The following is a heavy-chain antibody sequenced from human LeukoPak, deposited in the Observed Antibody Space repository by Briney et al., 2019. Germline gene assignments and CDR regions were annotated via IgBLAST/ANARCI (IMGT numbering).Heavy chain of an antibody. J-gene: IGHJ6*02. CDR2: IYYSGST. CDR3: ARALRTFDYTIYYYGMDV. CDR1: GGSISSYY. Sequence: SETLSLTCTVSGGSISSYYWSWIRQPPGKGLEWIGYIYYSGSTTYNPSLKSRVTISLDTSKNQFSLKLSSVTAADTAVYYCARALRTFDYTIYYYGMDVWGQGTTVTVSS. V-gene: IGHV4-59*01. D-gene: IGHD4-11*01.